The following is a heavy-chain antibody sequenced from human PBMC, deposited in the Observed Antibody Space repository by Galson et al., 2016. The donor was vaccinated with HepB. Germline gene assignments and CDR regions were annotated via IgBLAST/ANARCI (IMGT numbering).Heavy chain of an antibody. V-gene: IGHV3-30*03. D-gene: IGHD2-21*01. CDR1: GFDFSSYG. Sequence: SLRLSCATSGFDFSSYGLHWVRQAPGMGLQWVAVISYDGSHTFYADSVKGRFTISRDNSNNSLYLQMTSLRPEDTAMYYCARDWGFCGGVTCNRLDYWGQGARVTVSS. J-gene: IGHJ4*02. CDR3: ARDWGFCGGVTCNRLDY. CDR2: ISYDGSHT.